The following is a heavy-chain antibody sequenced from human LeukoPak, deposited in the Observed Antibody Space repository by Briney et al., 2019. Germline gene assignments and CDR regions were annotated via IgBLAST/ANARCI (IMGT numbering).Heavy chain of an antibody. J-gene: IGHJ6*02. CDR3: ARYIARWFGELLSAASGYYGMDV. V-gene: IGHV4-39*01. Sequence: PSETLSLTCTVSGGSISSSSYYWGWIRQPPGKGLEWIGSIYYSGSTYYNPSLKSRVTISVDTSKNQFSLKLSSVTAADTAVYYCARYIARWFGELLSAASGYYGMDVWGQGTTVTVSS. CDR2: IYYSGST. CDR1: GGSISSSSYY. D-gene: IGHD3-10*01.